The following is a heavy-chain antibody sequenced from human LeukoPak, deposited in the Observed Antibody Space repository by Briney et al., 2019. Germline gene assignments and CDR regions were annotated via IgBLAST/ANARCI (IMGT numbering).Heavy chain of an antibody. V-gene: IGHV3-7*05. CDR1: GFTFTNYW. Sequence: PGGSLRLSCVASGFTFTNYWMTWVRQAPGKGLEWVANIKQDGSEKYYVDSVKGRFTVTRDNAVNSVYLQMNSLRAEDTAFYYCAKEATAFWYYFDSWGQGTLVTVSS. D-gene: IGHD2/OR15-2a*01. CDR3: AKEATAFWYYFDS. CDR2: IKQDGSEK. J-gene: IGHJ4*02.